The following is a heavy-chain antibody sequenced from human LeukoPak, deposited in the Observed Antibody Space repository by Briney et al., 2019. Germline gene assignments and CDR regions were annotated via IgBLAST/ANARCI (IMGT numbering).Heavy chain of an antibody. CDR2: IRSKANNYAT. V-gene: IGHV3-73*01. D-gene: IGHD3-22*01. CDR1: GFTFSGSA. J-gene: IGHJ4*02. Sequence: PGGSLRLSCAASGFTFSGSAMHWVRQASGKGLEWVGRIRSKANNYATAYAASVKGRFTISRDDSKNTAYLQMNSLKTEDTAVYYCSRHSYDSSGYTVDWGQGTLVTVSS. CDR3: SRHSYDSSGYTVD.